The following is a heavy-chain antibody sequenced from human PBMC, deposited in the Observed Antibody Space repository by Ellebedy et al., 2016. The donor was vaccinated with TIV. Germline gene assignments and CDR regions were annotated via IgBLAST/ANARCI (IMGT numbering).Heavy chain of an antibody. D-gene: IGHD3-3*01. CDR3: AKGFWRFYGY. Sequence: GESLKISCAASGFTFSSYAMSWVRQAPGKGLEWVSAISGSGGSTYYADSVKGRFTISRDNSKNTLYLQMNSLRAEDTAVYYCAKGFWRFYGYWGQGTLVTVSS. CDR1: GFTFSSYA. CDR2: ISGSGGST. J-gene: IGHJ4*02. V-gene: IGHV3-23*01.